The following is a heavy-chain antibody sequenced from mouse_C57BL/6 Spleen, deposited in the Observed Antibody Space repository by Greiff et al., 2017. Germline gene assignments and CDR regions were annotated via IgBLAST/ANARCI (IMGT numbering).Heavy chain of an antibody. CDR1: GFTFTDYY. V-gene: IGHV7-3*01. D-gene: IGHD2-5*01. CDR3: ARVSNYDYFDY. CDR2: IRNKANGYTT. Sequence: EVKVEASGGGLVQPGGSLSLSCAASGFTFTDYYMSWVRQPPGKALEWLGFIRNKANGYTTEYSASVKGRFTISRDNSQSILYLQMNALRAEDSATYSCARVSNYDYFDYWGQGTTLTVAS. J-gene: IGHJ2*01.